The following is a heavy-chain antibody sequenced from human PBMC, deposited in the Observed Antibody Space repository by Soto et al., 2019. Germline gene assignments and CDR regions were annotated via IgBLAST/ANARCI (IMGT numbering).Heavy chain of an antibody. CDR1: GGTFSIYT. V-gene: IGHV1-69*02. CDR2: IIPILGIA. J-gene: IGHJ1*01. CDR3: AHDISSSQH. Sequence: ASVKVSCKASGGTFSIYTISLVRQAPGQGLEWMGRIIPILGIANYAQKFQGRVTITADKSTSTAYMELSSLRSEDTAVYYCAHDISSSQHWGQGTLVTVSS. D-gene: IGHD6-13*01.